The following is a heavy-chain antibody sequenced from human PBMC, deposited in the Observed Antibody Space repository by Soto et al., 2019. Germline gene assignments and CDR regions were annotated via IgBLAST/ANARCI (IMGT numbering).Heavy chain of an antibody. CDR1: GFTFSGYS. CDR2: ISGPSIYI. Sequence: EVQLLESGGGLVKPGGSLRLSCVASGFTFSGYSINWVRQAPGKGLEWVSYISGPSIYIYYADSVKGRFTISRDNTKRGVYREMNRLRAKNTAVYDCARGLPNGLNAWAQETT. J-gene: IGHJ6*02. CDR3: ARGLPNGLNA. V-gene: IGHV3-21*01. D-gene: IGHD2-8*01.